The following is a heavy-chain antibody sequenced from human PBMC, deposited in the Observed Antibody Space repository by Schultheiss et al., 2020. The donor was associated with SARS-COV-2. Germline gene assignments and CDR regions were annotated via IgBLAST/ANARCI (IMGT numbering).Heavy chain of an antibody. CDR2: ISYDGSNK. D-gene: IGHD3-3*01. V-gene: IGHV3-30-3*01. CDR1: GFTFSSYA. J-gene: IGHJ3*02. CDR3: ARGVGDASTNTILNAFDI. Sequence: RLSCAASGFTFSSYAMHWVRQAPGKGLEWVAVISYDGSNKYYADSVKGRFTISRDNSKNTLYLRMNSLRYEDTAMYYCARGVGDASTNTILNAFDIWGPGTMVTVSS.